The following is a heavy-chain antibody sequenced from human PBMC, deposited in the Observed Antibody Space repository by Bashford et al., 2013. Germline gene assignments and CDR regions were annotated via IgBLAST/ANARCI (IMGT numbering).Heavy chain of an antibody. J-gene: IGHJ6*02. D-gene: IGHD3-16*02. V-gene: IGHV4-61*02. Sequence: SETLSLTCTVSGGSMSSGSYHWSWIRQPAGKGLEWIGRIYHSGSTKYNPSLESRVTILVDTSRNQFSLKMSSVTAADTAVYYCARDRLRYPGYYYYGMDVWGQGTTVTVSS. CDR1: GGSMSSGSYH. CDR2: IYHSGST. CDR3: ARDRLRYPGYYYYGMDV.